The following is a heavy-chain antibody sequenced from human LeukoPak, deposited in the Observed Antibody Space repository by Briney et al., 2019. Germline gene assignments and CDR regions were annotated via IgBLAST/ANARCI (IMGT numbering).Heavy chain of an antibody. CDR3: ARDQGGSPFDY. D-gene: IGHD1-26*01. V-gene: IGHV3-33*01. J-gene: IGHJ4*02. CDR2: IWSDGNNK. Sequence: PGGSLRLSCAASGFTFSSYGMHWVRQAPGKGLEGVAVIWSDGNNKNYPDSVKGRFTISRDNSKNTLYLQMNSLRAEDTAVYYWARDQGGSPFDYWGQGTLVTVSS. CDR1: GFTFSSYG.